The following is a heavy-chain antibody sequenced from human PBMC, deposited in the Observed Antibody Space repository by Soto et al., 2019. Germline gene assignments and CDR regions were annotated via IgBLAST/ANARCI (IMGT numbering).Heavy chain of an antibody. V-gene: IGHV4-59*12. Sequence: PSETLYLTCAVSGGSISSYYWSWIRQPPGKGLEWIGYIYYSGSTNYNPSLKSRVTISIDTSKNQFSLKLSSVTAADTAMYYCARARLRAVYAFDFWGQGTMVTVSS. CDR2: IYYSGST. J-gene: IGHJ3*01. CDR1: GGSISSYY. D-gene: IGHD4-17*01. CDR3: ARARLRAVYAFDF.